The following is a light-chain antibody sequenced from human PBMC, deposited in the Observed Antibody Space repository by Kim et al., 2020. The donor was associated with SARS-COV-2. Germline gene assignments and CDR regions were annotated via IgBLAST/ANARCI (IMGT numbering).Light chain of an antibody. CDR3: QQYSDYPLT. CDR1: QDINKY. V-gene: IGKV1-16*01. CDR2: AAS. J-gene: IGKJ4*01. Sequence: ASVGYRVTITCRASQDINKYLVWFQQRPGEAPKSLIYAASSLESGVPSRFSGSGSGTHYTLTISTLQPEDFATYYCQQYSDYPLTFGGGTKVDIK.